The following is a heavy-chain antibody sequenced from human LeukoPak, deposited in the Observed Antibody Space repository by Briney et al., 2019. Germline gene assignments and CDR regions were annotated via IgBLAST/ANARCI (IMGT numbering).Heavy chain of an antibody. CDR1: GFTFSSYA. Sequence: GGSLRLSCAASGFTFSSYAMSWVRQAPGKGLEWVSAISGSGGSTYYADSVKGRFTISRDNSKNTLYLQMNSLRAEDTAVYYCAEDCSGGSCYLWGQGTLVTVSS. D-gene: IGHD2-15*01. CDR3: AEDCSGGSCYL. CDR2: ISGSGGST. J-gene: IGHJ4*02. V-gene: IGHV3-23*01.